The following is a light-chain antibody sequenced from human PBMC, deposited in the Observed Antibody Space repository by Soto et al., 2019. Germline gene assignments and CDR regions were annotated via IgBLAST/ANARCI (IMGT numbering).Light chain of an antibody. CDR2: EVN. V-gene: IGLV2-14*01. Sequence: QSVLTQPASVSGSPGQSITISCTGTSSDVGAYKYVSWYQQHPGKAPKLIIYEVNTRPSGVSHRFSGSKPGNTASLTISGLQADDEADYYCTSYTSSSTLVFGTGKKVTV. CDR3: TSYTSSSTLV. CDR1: SSDVGAYKY. J-gene: IGLJ1*01.